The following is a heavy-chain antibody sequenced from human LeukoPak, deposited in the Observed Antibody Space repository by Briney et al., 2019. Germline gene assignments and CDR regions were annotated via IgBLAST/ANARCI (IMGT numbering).Heavy chain of an antibody. CDR1: GYTFTSYG. Sequence: GASVKVSCKASGYTFTSYGISWVRQAPGQGLEWMGWISAYNGNTNYAQKLQGRVTMTTDTSTSTAYMELRSLRSDDTAVYYCARYVRARAYYHGMDVWGKGTTVTVSS. CDR2: ISAYNGNT. CDR3: ARYVRARAYYHGMDV. D-gene: IGHD3-10*01. V-gene: IGHV1-18*04. J-gene: IGHJ6*04.